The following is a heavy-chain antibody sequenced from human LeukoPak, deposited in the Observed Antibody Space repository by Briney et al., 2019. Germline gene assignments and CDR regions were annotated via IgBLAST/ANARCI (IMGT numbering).Heavy chain of an antibody. J-gene: IGHJ5*02. V-gene: IGHV5-51*01. CDR1: GYSFTTYW. CDR2: IYPGDSDT. CDR3: ARRIRGVYTYGPAGWFDP. Sequence: GESLKISCKGSGYSFTTYWIGWVRQMPGKGLEWMGIIYPGDSDTRYSPSFQGQVTISADKSISTAYLQWSSLKASDTAMYYCARRIRGVYTYGPAGWFDPWGQGTLVTVSS. D-gene: IGHD5-18*01.